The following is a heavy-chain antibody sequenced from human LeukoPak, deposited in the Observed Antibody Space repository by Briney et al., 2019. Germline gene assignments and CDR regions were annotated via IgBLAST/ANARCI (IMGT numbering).Heavy chain of an antibody. D-gene: IGHD3-9*01. J-gene: IGHJ4*02. Sequence: ASVKVSCKASGYTFTGYYMHRVRQAPGQGLEWMGWINPNSGGTNYAQKFQGRVTMTRDTSISTAYMELSRLESDDTAVYYCARPIRYFDWPDFDYWGQGTLVTVSS. V-gene: IGHV1-2*02. CDR1: GYTFTGYY. CDR3: ARPIRYFDWPDFDY. CDR2: INPNSGGT.